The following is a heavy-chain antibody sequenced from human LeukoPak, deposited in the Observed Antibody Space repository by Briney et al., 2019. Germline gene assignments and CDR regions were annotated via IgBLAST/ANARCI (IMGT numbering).Heavy chain of an antibody. Sequence: PGGSLRLSCAASGFTFSSYWMSWVHQAPGKGLEWVANIKQDGSEKYYVDSVKGRFTISRDNAKNSLYLQMNSLRAEDTAVYYCARDRPRSYDFWSGPSPYYFDYWGQGTLVTVSS. CDR2: IKQDGSEK. V-gene: IGHV3-7*01. J-gene: IGHJ4*02. D-gene: IGHD3-3*01. CDR1: GFTFSSYW. CDR3: ARDRPRSYDFWSGPSPYYFDY.